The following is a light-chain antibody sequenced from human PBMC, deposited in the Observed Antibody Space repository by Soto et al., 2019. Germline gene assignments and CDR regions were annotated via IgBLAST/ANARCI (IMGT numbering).Light chain of an antibody. V-gene: IGLV2-14*03. CDR3: SSYTSSSTRV. CDR2: EVS. CDR1: SSDVGAYDY. J-gene: IGLJ1*01. Sequence: SALTQPASVSGSPGQSITISCTGTSSDVGAYDYVSWYQQHPDKAPKLMIYEVSNRPSGVSNRFSGSKSVNTATLTISGLQAEDEAEYYCSSYTSSSTRVFGTGTKLTVL.